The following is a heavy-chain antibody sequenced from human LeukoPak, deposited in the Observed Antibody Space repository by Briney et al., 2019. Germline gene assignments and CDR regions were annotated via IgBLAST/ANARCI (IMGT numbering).Heavy chain of an antibody. J-gene: IGHJ4*02. D-gene: IGHD6-19*01. CDR2: INSDGSWT. CDR3: VKPNLAVAGTRYFDY. CDR1: GFTFSSYW. Sequence: PGGSLRLSCAASGFTFSSYWMHWVRQAPGKGLVWVSRINSDGSWTTYADSVKGRFTISRDNSKNTLYLQMSSLRTEDTAVYYCVKPNLAVAGTRYFDYWGQGTLVTVSS. V-gene: IGHV3-74*01.